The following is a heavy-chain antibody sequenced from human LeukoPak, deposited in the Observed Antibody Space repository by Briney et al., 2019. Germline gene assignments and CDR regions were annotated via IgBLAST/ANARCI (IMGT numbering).Heavy chain of an antibody. J-gene: IGHJ4*02. Sequence: SETLSLTCTVSGGSISSGSYYWSWIRQPAGKGLEWIGRIYTSGSTNYNPSLKSRVTISVDTSKNQFSLKLSSVTAADTAVYYCARGGYDSSGYSDDYWGQGTLVTVSS. CDR3: ARGGYDSSGYSDDY. D-gene: IGHD3-22*01. CDR2: IYTSGST. V-gene: IGHV4-61*02. CDR1: GGSISSGSYY.